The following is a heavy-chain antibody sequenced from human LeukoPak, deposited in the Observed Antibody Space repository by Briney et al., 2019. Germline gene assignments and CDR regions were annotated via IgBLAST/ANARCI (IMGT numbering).Heavy chain of an antibody. D-gene: IGHD3-10*01. Sequence: ASVKVSCKASGYTFTGYYMHWVRQAPGQGLEWMGWINPNSGGTNYAQKFQGWVTMTRDTSISTAYMELSRLRSDDTAVYYCARAYGSGSYYSTLSHWGQGTLVTVSS. CDR2: INPNSGGT. CDR3: ARAYGSGSYYSTLSH. V-gene: IGHV1-2*04. J-gene: IGHJ4*02. CDR1: GYTFTGYY.